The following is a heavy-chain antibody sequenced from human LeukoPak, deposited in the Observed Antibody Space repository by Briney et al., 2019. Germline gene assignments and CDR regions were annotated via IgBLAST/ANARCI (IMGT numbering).Heavy chain of an antibody. Sequence: SETLSLTCSVSSYPISLGYYWGWIRQPPGKGLEWIGRFHHSGSTYYNPSLRTRANILVDKPTNQFSPRVSSVTAADTAVYYCATYYDRRDSFDSWGHGTMVIVSS. CDR2: FHHSGST. J-gene: IGHJ3*02. CDR1: SYPISLGYY. V-gene: IGHV4-38-2*02. D-gene: IGHD1-26*01. CDR3: ATYYDRRDSFDS.